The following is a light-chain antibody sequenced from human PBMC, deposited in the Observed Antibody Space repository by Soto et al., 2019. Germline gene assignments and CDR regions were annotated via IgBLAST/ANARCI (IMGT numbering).Light chain of an antibody. V-gene: IGKV3-11*01. CDR2: DAS. Sequence: EIVLTQSPATLSLSPGERATLSCRANQSVGSYLAWYQQKPGQAPRLLIYDASNRATGIPARFSGSGSGTDFTLTISSLEPEDFVVYYCQQRSNWLTFGGGTKVEIK. CDR3: QQRSNWLT. J-gene: IGKJ4*01. CDR1: QSVGSY.